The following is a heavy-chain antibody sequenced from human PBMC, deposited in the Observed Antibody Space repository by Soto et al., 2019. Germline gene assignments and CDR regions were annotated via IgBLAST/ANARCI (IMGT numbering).Heavy chain of an antibody. CDR3: ARDRGVGAMRTGGYYYYGMDV. Sequence: PGGSLRLSCAASGFTFSGYWMSWVRQAPGKGPEWVASIYQDGSETNYVDSVKGRFSISRDNAKNSLYLQMTSLRAEDTAVYFCARDRGVGAMRTGGYYYYGMDVWGQGTTVTVSS. J-gene: IGHJ6*02. D-gene: IGHD3-10*01. CDR1: GFTFSGYW. CDR2: IYQDGSET. V-gene: IGHV3-7*01.